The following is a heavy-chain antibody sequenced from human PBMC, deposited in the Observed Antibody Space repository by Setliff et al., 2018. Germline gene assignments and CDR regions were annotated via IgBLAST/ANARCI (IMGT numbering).Heavy chain of an antibody. Sequence: PSETLSLTCTVSGGSISSGCYYWSWIRQHPGKGLEWIGYIYYSGSTYYNPSLKSRVTISVDTSKNQFSLKLSSVTAADTAVYYCARTMYSSSWYGAFEIWGQGTMVTVSS. CDR1: GGSISSGCYY. CDR3: ARTMYSSSWYGAFEI. CDR2: IYYSGST. D-gene: IGHD6-13*01. J-gene: IGHJ3*02. V-gene: IGHV4-31*02.